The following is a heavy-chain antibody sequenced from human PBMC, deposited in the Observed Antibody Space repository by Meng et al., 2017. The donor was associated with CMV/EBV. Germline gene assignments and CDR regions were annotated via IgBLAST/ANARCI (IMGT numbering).Heavy chain of an antibody. D-gene: IGHD2-2*01. Sequence: GESLKISCAASGFTFSSYAMHWVRQAPGKGLEWVAVISYDGSNKYYADSVKGRFTISRDNSKNTLYLQMNSLRSEDTAVYYCARDQPSVVVPAAQFYYYYGMDVWGQGTTVTVSS. V-gene: IGHV3-30-3*01. J-gene: IGHJ6*02. CDR2: ISYDGSNK. CDR1: GFTFSSYA. CDR3: ARDQPSVVVPAAQFYYYYGMDV.